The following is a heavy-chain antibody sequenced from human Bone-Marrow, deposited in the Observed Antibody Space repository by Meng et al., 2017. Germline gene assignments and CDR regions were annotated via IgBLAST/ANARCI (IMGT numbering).Heavy chain of an antibody. Sequence: SETLSLTCAVYGGSFSGYYWSWIRQPPGKGLEWIGEINHSGSTNYNPSLKSRVTISVDTSKNQFSLKLSSVTAADTAVYYCARAKRGIRWYYFDYWGQGTLVTVSS. CDR3: ARAKRGIRWYYFDY. D-gene: IGHD4-23*01. V-gene: IGHV4-34*01. CDR1: GGSFSGYY. J-gene: IGHJ4*02. CDR2: INHSGST.